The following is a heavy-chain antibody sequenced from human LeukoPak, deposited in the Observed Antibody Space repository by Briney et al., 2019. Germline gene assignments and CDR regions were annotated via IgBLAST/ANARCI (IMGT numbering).Heavy chain of an antibody. Sequence: SETLSLTCAVSGGSISSSNWWSWVRQPPGKGLEWIGEIYHSGSTNYNPSLKSRVTISVDKSKNQFSLKLSSVTAADTAVYYCATGGVHYYDSSADYWGQGTLVTVSS. CDR2: IYHSGST. CDR3: ATGGVHYYDSSADY. V-gene: IGHV4-4*02. CDR1: GGSISSSNW. D-gene: IGHD3-22*01. J-gene: IGHJ4*02.